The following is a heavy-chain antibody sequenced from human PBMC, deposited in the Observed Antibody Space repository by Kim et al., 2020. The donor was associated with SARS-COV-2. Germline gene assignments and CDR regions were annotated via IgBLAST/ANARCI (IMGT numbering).Heavy chain of an antibody. J-gene: IGHJ4*02. CDR3: ARDPRHDCGDYFDY. V-gene: IGHV3-48*02. D-gene: IGHD4-17*01. Sequence: SGKGRFTIARDKAKNTLYLQRNSVRDEDTAVYYCARDPRHDCGDYFDYWGQGTLVTVSS.